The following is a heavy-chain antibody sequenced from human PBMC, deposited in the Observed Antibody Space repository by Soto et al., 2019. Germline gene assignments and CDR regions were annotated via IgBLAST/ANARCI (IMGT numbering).Heavy chain of an antibody. V-gene: IGHV3-30*18. D-gene: IGHD4-17*01. Sequence: QVQLVESGGGVVQPGRSLRLSCAASGFTFSSYGMHWVRQAPGKGLEWVAVISYDGSNKYYADSVKGRFTIARDNSKNTLYLQMNSLRAEDTAVYYCAKGGLYGDYAQTVDIWGQGTMVTVSS. CDR2: ISYDGSNK. CDR3: AKGGLYGDYAQTVDI. CDR1: GFTFSSYG. J-gene: IGHJ3*02.